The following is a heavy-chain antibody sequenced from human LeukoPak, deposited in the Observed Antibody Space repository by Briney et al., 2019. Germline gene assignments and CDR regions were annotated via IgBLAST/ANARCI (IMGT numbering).Heavy chain of an antibody. J-gene: IGHJ4*02. CDR1: GFTFRNYV. CDR2: TSSDLNVK. Sequence: GGSLRLSCAASGFTFRNYVIHWVRQAPGKGLEWVAVTSSDLNVKLYADSVKGRFTISRDNSRSTLYSQMNSLRPEDTAIYYCAREGYYGSGSPPSLYFDYWGQGTLVTVSS. D-gene: IGHD3-10*01. CDR3: AREGYYGSGSPPSLYFDY. V-gene: IGHV3-30-3*01.